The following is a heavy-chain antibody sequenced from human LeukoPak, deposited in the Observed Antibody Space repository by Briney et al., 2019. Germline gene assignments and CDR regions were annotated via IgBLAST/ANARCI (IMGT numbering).Heavy chain of an antibody. CDR3: ARVGSSRGWFDP. V-gene: IGHV3-11*01. Sequence: GGTLGLSCTGSGFTFSDHYITWIRQAPGKGLEWISYISSSGTTTYYADSVKGRFTISRANAKTSVYLQMEGLRADDTAVYYCARVGSSRGWFDPWGHGTLVTVSS. CDR1: GFTFSDHY. J-gene: IGHJ5*02. D-gene: IGHD3-10*01. CDR2: ISSSGTTT.